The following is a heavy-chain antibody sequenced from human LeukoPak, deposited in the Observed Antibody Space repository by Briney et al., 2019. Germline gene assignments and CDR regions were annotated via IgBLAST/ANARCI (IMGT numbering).Heavy chain of an antibody. CDR3: VRVMTTTRNFDY. V-gene: IGHV3-23*01. CDR1: GFTFSNYA. Sequence: GGSLRLSCAASGFTFSNYAMSWVRQAPGKGLEWVSGITGSGDTTYYADSVKGRFTVSRDNTKNTLYLQMNSLRVDDMGVYYCVRVMTTTRNFDYWGPGTLVTVSS. CDR2: ITGSGDTT. J-gene: IGHJ4*02. D-gene: IGHD1-1*01.